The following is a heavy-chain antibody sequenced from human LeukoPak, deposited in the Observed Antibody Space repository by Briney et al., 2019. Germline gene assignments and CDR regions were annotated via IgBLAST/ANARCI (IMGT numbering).Heavy chain of an antibody. CDR3: ARDLVPATDEFDY. V-gene: IGHV1-2*02. D-gene: IGHD2-2*01. CDR1: GYTFTDSY. CDR2: IIPNSGGT. Sequence: ASVKVSCKASGYTFTDSYMHWVRRAPGQGLEWMGWIIPNSGGTNYAQTFQGRVTMTRDTSISTVYMELSRLRSDDTAVYYCARDLVPATDEFDYWGQGTLVTVSS. J-gene: IGHJ4*02.